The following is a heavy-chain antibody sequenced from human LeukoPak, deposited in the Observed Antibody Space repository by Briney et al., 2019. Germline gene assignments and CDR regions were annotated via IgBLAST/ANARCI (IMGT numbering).Heavy chain of an antibody. CDR1: GYTFNSYS. J-gene: IGHJ4*02. D-gene: IGHD2-2*01. CDR3: AREWKYCRSTSCGYYFDY. Sequence: ASVKVSCKASGYTFNSYSVSWVRQAPGQGLEWMGWISTYNGNTNYSQKLQGRVTMTTDTSTRTAYMELRSLRSDDTAVSYCAREWKYCRSTSCGYYFDYWGQGTLVTVSS. V-gene: IGHV1-18*01. CDR2: ISTYNGNT.